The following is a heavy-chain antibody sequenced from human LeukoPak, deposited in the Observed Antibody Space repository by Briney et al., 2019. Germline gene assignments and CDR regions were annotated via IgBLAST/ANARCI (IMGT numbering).Heavy chain of an antibody. CDR3: AKVRVQLWPRGYFDY. V-gene: IGHV3-23*01. CDR2: INGGGGSA. Sequence: GGSLRLSCAASGFTFNNYAMNWVRQAPGKGLEWVSVINGGGGSAYYADSAKGRFTISRDNSKNTLYLQMNSLRAEDTAVYYCAKVRVQLWPRGYFDYWGQGTLVTVSS. J-gene: IGHJ4*02. D-gene: IGHD5-18*01. CDR1: GFTFNNYA.